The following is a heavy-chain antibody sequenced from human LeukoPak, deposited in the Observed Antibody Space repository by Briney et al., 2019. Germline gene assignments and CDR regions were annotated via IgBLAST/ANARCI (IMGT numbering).Heavy chain of an antibody. V-gene: IGHV3-20*04. D-gene: IGHD3-22*01. CDR2: INWNGDNT. CDR3: ARVITMIVVVINPDAFDI. CDR1: GFTFDDYG. J-gene: IGHJ3*02. Sequence: GALRLSCAASGFTFDDYGMSWVRQAPGKGLEWVSGINWNGDNTDYADSVRGRFTISRDNAKNSLYLQMNSLRAEDTAVYYCARVITMIVVVINPDAFDIWGQGTMVTVSS.